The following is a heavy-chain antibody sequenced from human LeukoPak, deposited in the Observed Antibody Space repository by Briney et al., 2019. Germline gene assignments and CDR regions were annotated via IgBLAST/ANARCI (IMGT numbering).Heavy chain of an antibody. CDR2: INPNSGGT. CDR1: GYTFTTYY. D-gene: IGHD3-3*01. J-gene: IGHJ6*03. Sequence: ASVKVSCKASGYTFTTYYMHWLRQAPGQGLEWMGWINPNSGGTNYAQKFQGRVTMTRDTSISTAYMELSRLRSDDTAVYYCARAVHVLRFFGPSYYYMDVWGKGTTVTVSS. CDR3: ARAVHVLRFFGPSYYYMDV. V-gene: IGHV1-2*02.